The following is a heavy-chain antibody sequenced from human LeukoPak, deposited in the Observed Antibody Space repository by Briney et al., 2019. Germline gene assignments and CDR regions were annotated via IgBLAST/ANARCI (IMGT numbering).Heavy chain of an antibody. CDR1: GDSITSSYY. Sequence: PSETLSLTCNVSGDSITSSYYWGWIRQPPGKGLEWIGSISYSGSAYYNPSLKSRLTISVDTSKNHFSLILDSVTAADTAVYYCARHPDYSRFDPWAWNPGHRLL. J-gene: IGHJ5*02. D-gene: IGHD4-11*01. CDR2: ISYSGSA. V-gene: IGHV4-39*02. CDR3: ARHPDYSRFDP.